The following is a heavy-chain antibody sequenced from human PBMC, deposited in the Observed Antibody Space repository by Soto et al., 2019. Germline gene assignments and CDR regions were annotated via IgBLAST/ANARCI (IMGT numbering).Heavy chain of an antibody. Sequence: KTSETLSLTCSVSGVSVSSDYWNWVRQPAGKGLEWIGRIHPSGKTNYNPSLESRISMSVDTSKNQFSLILNSVTAADTAVYFCARALADYSYHMDVWGQGTTVTVSS. J-gene: IGHJ6*02. V-gene: IGHV4-4*07. CDR3: ARALADYSYHMDV. D-gene: IGHD6-19*01. CDR1: GVSVSSDY. CDR2: IHPSGKT.